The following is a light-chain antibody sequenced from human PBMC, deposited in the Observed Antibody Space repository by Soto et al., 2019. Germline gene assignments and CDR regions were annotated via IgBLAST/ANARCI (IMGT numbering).Light chain of an antibody. CDR3: NSYTAFNTRV. Sequence: QSALTQPASVSGSPGQSITISCTGTSSDLGAYNYVSWYQQHPGKAPKLLIYEVSDRPPGISDRFSGSKSGNTASLTISRLQSEDEADYYCNSYTAFNTRVFGTGTKLTVL. J-gene: IGLJ1*01. CDR1: SSDLGAYNY. V-gene: IGLV2-14*01. CDR2: EVS.